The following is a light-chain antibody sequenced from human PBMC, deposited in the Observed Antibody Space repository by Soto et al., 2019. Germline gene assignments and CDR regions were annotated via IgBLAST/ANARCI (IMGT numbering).Light chain of an antibody. J-gene: IGKJ1*01. V-gene: IGKV3-15*01. Sequence: EVVMTQSPATLSVSPGERATLSCRASQSVGKNLAWYQQKPGQAPKVLIYGASSRAAGIPDRFSGSGSWTEFTLTISSLQSEDFVIYYCQQYNNWPLRTFGQGTKVEIK. CDR3: QQYNNWPLRT. CDR2: GAS. CDR1: QSVGKN.